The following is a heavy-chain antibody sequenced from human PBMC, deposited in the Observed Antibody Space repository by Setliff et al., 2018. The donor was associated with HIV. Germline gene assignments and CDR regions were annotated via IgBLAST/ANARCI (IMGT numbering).Heavy chain of an antibody. CDR1: GGTFNNYA. Sequence: SVKVSCKASGGTFNNYAISWVRQAPGQGLEWVGGIIPLFGTTNYAQKFQGRVAITADESTNTAHMELNSLRSIDTAMYYCATVFYYNSESYSLDYWGQGMLVTSPQ. J-gene: IGHJ4*02. CDR3: ATVFYYNSESYSLDY. D-gene: IGHD3-10*01. CDR2: IIPLFGTT. V-gene: IGHV1-69*13.